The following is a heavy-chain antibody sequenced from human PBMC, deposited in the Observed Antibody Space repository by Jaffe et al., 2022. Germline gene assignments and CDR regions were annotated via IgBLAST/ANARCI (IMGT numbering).Heavy chain of an antibody. Sequence: QVQLQESGPGLVKPSGTLSLTCAVSGGSISSSNWWSWVRQPPGKGLEWIGEIYHSGSTNYNPSLKSRVTISVDKSKNQFSLKLSSVTAADTAVYYCARDKGYCSGGSCYASQDDAFDIWGQGTMVTVSS. CDR2: IYHSGST. J-gene: IGHJ3*02. V-gene: IGHV4-4*02. CDR3: ARDKGYCSGGSCYASQDDAFDI. CDR1: GGSISSSNW. D-gene: IGHD2-15*01.